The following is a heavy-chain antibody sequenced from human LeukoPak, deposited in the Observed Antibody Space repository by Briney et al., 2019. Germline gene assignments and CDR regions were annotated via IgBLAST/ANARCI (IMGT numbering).Heavy chain of an antibody. CDR1: GYTFSSYE. Sequence: PGGSLRLSCAASGYTFSSYEMNWVRQAPGKGPEWVSTFGRSGSDTYYSDSVKGRFTIFRDNSKNTLYLQMNSLRDEDTAVYYCAKGSLGSWYYFDYWGQGTLVTVSS. D-gene: IGHD6-13*01. V-gene: IGHV3-23*01. CDR3: AKGSLGSWYYFDY. J-gene: IGHJ4*02. CDR2: FGRSGSDT.